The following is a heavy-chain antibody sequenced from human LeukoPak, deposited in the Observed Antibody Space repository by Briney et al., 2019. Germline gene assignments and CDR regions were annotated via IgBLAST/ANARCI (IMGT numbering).Heavy chain of an antibody. V-gene: IGHV4-59*01. J-gene: IGHJ5*02. CDR1: GGSISSYY. D-gene: IGHD6-13*01. Sequence: SETLSLTCTVSGGSISSYYWSWIRQPPGKGLEWIGYIYYSGSTNYNPSLKSRVTISVDTSKNQFPLKLSSVTAADTAVYYCARVPGGIAAAGLNWFDPWGQGTLVTVSS. CDR2: IYYSGST. CDR3: ARVPGGIAAAGLNWFDP.